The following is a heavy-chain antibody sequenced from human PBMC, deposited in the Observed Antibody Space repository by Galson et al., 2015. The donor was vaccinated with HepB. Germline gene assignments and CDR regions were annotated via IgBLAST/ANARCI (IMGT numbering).Heavy chain of an antibody. CDR3: AKDRSRGYCSGGSCYRQYNWFDP. CDR1: GFTFSSYA. Sequence: SLRLSCAASGFTFSSYAMSWVRQAPGKGLEWVSAISGSGGSTYYADSVKGRFTISRDNSKNTLYLQMNSLRAEDTAVYYCAKDRSRGYCSGGSCYRQYNWFDPWGQGTLVTVSS. V-gene: IGHV3-23*01. D-gene: IGHD2-15*01. CDR2: ISGSGGST. J-gene: IGHJ5*02.